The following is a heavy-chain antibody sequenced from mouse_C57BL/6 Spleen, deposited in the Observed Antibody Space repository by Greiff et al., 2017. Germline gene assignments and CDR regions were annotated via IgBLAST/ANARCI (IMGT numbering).Heavy chain of an antibody. CDR1: GYTFTDYN. V-gene: IGHV1-22*01. CDR3: ASDYYGNYEAY. D-gene: IGHD2-1*01. J-gene: IGHJ3*01. CDR2: INPNNGGT. Sequence: VQLKQSGPELVKPGASVKMSCKASGYTFTDYNMHWVKQSHGKSLEWIGYINPNNGGTSYNQKFKGKATLTVNKSSSTAYMELRSLTSEDSAVYYCASDYYGNYEAYWGQGTLVTVSA.